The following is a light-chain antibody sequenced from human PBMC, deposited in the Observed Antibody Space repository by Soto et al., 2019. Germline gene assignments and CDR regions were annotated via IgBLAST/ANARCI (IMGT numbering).Light chain of an antibody. CDR2: WAS. Sequence: DIVMTQSPDSLAVSLGERATINCKSSQSVLYSPNNNNYLSWYQHKPGQPPRLLICWASTRESGVPDRFSGSGSGTDFTLTISSLQAEDVAVYYCQQYYTTPYTFGPGTKVDVK. CDR1: QSVLYSPNNNNY. J-gene: IGKJ3*01. V-gene: IGKV4-1*01. CDR3: QQYYTTPYT.